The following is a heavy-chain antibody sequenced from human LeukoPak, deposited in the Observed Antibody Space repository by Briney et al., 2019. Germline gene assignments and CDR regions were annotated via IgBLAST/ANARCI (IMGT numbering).Heavy chain of an antibody. CDR1: GGSISSYY. J-gene: IGHJ4*02. D-gene: IGHD6-19*01. CDR2: IYYSGST. V-gene: IGHV4-59*01. CDR3: AIEESIAVAGRSPFDY. Sequence: SETLSLTCTVSGGSISSYYWSWIRQPPGKGLEWIGYIYYSGSTNYNPSLKSRVTISVDTSENQFSLKLSSVTAADTAVYYCAIEESIAVAGRSPFDYWGQGTLVTVSS.